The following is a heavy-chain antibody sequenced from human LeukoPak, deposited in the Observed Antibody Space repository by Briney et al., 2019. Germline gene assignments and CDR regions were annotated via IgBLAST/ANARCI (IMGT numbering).Heavy chain of an antibody. CDR3: ARDGGPRWFDP. CDR2: IIPIFGTA. Sequence: SVKVSCKASGYTFTSYYMHWVRQAPGQGLEWMGGIIPIFGTANYAQKFQGRVTITTDESTSTAYMELSSLRSEDTAVYYCARDGGPRWFDPWGQGTLVTVSS. CDR1: GYTFTSYY. V-gene: IGHV1-69*05. D-gene: IGHD3-16*01. J-gene: IGHJ5*02.